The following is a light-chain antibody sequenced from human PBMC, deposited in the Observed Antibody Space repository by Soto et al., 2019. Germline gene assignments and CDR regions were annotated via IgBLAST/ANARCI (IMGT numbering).Light chain of an antibody. V-gene: IGKV3-20*01. Sequence: EIVLTQSPGTLSLSPGERATFSCRASQSVSSSYLAWYQQKPGQAPRLLIYGASSRATGILDRFSGSGSGTDFTLTISRLEPEDFAVYYCQQYGSSRTFGQGTKVEIK. CDR3: QQYGSSRT. CDR1: QSVSSSY. J-gene: IGKJ1*01. CDR2: GAS.